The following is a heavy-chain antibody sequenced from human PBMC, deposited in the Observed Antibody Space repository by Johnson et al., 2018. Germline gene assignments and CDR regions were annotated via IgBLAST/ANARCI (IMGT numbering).Heavy chain of an antibody. Sequence: VQLVQSGAEVKQPGASVKVSCKASGYTFINYYIHWVRQAPGQGLEWMGIINPDGGSATYAQKFQGRVTMTSDTSTSTVYMDLTYLRSEDKAMYYCAREGSAVVTAHDYWGQGTLVTVSS. D-gene: IGHD2-21*02. CDR3: AREGSAVVTAHDY. V-gene: IGHV1-46*01. CDR1: GYTFINYY. CDR2: INPDGGSA. J-gene: IGHJ4*02.